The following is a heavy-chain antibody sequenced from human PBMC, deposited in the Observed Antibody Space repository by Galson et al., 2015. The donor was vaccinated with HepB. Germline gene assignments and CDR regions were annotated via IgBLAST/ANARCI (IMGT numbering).Heavy chain of an antibody. V-gene: IGHV3-13*01. D-gene: IGHD6-6*01. CDR3: ARGRPSSSAHLWDWFDP. CDR1: GFTFSSYD. CDR2: IGTAGDT. Sequence: SLRLSCAASGFTFSSYDMHWVRQATGKGLEWVSAIGTAGDTYYPGSVKGRFTISRENAKNSLYLQMNSLRAGDTAVYYCARGRPSSSAHLWDWFDPWGQGTLVTVSS. J-gene: IGHJ5*02.